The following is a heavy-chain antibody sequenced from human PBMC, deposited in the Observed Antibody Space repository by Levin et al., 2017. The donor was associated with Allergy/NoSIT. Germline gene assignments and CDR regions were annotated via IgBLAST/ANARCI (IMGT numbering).Heavy chain of an antibody. CDR3: VRDDSSTEVIASFGMDV. CDR2: ISFDGSRI. V-gene: IGHV3-30*04. CDR1: GFHFNAYS. D-gene: IGHD2-21*01. J-gene: IGHJ6*02. Sequence: GGSLRLSCAGSGFHFNAYSMHWVRQAPGKGLEWVAVISFDGSRIYYADSVKGRFTISRDNSKNTLYLEMTNLRVEDPAVFYCVRDDSSTEVIASFGMDVWGQGTTVTVSS.